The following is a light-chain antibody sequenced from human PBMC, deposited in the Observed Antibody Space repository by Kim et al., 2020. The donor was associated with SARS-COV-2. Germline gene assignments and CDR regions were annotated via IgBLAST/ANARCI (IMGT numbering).Light chain of an antibody. Sequence: ASVGDRVTITCQASQDIRNNFLNWYQQRPGKAPKLLIYDASNLETGVPSRFSGGGSGTHFSLTISSLQPEDFATYYCQQYDSLPLTFGGGTKLEI. J-gene: IGKJ4*01. CDR1: QDIRNNF. CDR2: DAS. CDR3: QQYDSLPLT. V-gene: IGKV1-33*01.